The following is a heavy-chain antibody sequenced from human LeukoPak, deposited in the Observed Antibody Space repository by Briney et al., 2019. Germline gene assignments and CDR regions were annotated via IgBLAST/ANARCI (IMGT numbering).Heavy chain of an antibody. CDR1: VFTFSSYA. CDR2: ICGDGGST. Sequence: GGSLRLSCAASVFTFSSYAMHWVRQAPGKGLEWVSLICGDGGSTYYADSVKGRFTISRDNSKNSLYLQMNSLRTEDTALYYCAKAALRGVVRRKFYFDYWGQGTLVTVSS. J-gene: IGHJ4*02. V-gene: IGHV3-43*02. CDR3: AKAALRGVVRRKFYFDY. D-gene: IGHD2-21*01.